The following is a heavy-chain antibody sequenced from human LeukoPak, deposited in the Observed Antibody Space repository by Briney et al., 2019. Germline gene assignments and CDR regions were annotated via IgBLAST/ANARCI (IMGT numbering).Heavy chain of an antibody. J-gene: IGHJ4*02. CDR3: ASGSSSVGY. Sequence: GGSLRLSGAASGFNFNDYYMSWIRQAPGKGLEWLSYIASSADDIYYADSVKGRFTISRDNAKNSLYLQMNSLRVEDTAVYYCASGSSSVGYWGQGTLVTVSS. D-gene: IGHD6-6*01. CDR1: GFNFNDYY. V-gene: IGHV3-11*01. CDR2: IASSADDI.